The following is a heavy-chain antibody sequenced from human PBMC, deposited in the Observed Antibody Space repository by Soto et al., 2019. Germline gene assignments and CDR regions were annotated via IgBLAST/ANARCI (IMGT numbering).Heavy chain of an antibody. CDR3: AKVFFGLVFMSEAMDV. V-gene: IGHV3-23*01. CDR2: ISDSGDST. Sequence: HPGGSLRLSCVASGFTFSSYAMNWVRQAPGKGLEFVSSISDSGDSTNYADSVNGRFTVFRDNSKNTLFLQLNSLRAEDAAVYYCAKVFFGLVFMSEAMDVWGQGTTVTVSS. J-gene: IGHJ6*02. D-gene: IGHD3-3*01. CDR1: GFTFSSYA.